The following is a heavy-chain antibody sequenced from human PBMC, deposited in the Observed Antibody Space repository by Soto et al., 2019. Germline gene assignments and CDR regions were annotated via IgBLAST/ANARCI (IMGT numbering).Heavy chain of an antibody. Sequence: SETLSLTCTVSGGSISSSSYYWGWIRQPPGKGLEWIGSIYYSGSTYYNPSLKSRVTISVDTSKNQFSLKLSSVTAADTAVYYCARQVRGVIIAGLSDYWGQGTLVTVSS. CDR3: ARQVRGVIIAGLSDY. CDR1: GGSISSSSYY. CDR2: IYYSGST. D-gene: IGHD3-10*01. V-gene: IGHV4-39*01. J-gene: IGHJ4*02.